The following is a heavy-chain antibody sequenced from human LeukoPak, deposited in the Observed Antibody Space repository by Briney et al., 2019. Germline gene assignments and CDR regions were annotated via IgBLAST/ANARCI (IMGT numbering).Heavy chain of an antibody. CDR3: ARGRRYYYGSGSYYTAARVHYYYGMDV. D-gene: IGHD3-10*01. CDR1: GGSFSGYY. V-gene: IGHV4-34*01. CDR2: INHSGST. J-gene: IGHJ6*04. Sequence: SETLSLTCAVYGGSFSGYYWSCIRQPPGKGLVWIGKINHSGSTNYNPSLKSRVTISVDTSKNQLSLKLSSVTAADTAVYYCARGRRYYYGSGSYYTAARVHYYYGMDVWGKGTTVTVSS.